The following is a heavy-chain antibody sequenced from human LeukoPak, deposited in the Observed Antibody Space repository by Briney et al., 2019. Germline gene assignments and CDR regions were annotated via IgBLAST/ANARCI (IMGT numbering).Heavy chain of an antibody. V-gene: IGHV3-53*01. Sequence: GGSLRLSCAASGFTVSSNYMSWVRQAPGKGLEWGSVIYSGGSTYYADSVKGRFTISRDNSKNTLYLQMNSLRAEDTAVYYCARDPRVAVAGGGGYWGQGTLVTVSS. J-gene: IGHJ4*02. CDR2: IYSGGST. CDR1: GFTVSSNY. CDR3: ARDPRVAVAGGGGY. D-gene: IGHD6-19*01.